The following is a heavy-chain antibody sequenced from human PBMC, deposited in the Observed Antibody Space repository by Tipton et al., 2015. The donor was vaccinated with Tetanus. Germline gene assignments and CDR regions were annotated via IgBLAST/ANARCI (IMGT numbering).Heavy chain of an antibody. J-gene: IGHJ4*02. D-gene: IGHD5-18*01. CDR1: GGSISGSSYY. CDR2: IYYSGST. V-gene: IGHV4-30-4*08. Sequence: TLSLTCSVSGGSISGSSYYWSWIRQPPGKALEWIGSIYYSGSTFYNPSLKSRVTISADMSKNQFSLKLTSVTAADTATYYCARMGFTYGQVVYWGQGTRVTVAS. CDR3: ARMGFTYGQVVY.